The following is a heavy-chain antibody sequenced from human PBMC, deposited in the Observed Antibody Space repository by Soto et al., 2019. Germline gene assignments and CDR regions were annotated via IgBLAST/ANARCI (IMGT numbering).Heavy chain of an antibody. CDR3: ARHLSRWENAFDI. D-gene: IGHD1-26*01. CDR2: IYYSGST. J-gene: IGHJ3*02. Sequence: QLQLQESGPGLVKPSETLSLTYTVSGASISSSSYYWGWIRQPPGKGLEWIGSIYYSGSTYYNPSLTSRVTISVDTSKNRFSLKLSSVTAADTAVYYCARHLSRWENAFDIWGQGTMVTVSS. V-gene: IGHV4-39*01. CDR1: GASISSSSYY.